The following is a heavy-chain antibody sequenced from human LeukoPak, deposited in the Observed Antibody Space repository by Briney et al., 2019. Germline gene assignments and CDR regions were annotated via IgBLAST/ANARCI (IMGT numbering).Heavy chain of an antibody. CDR2: ISVSSTTI. J-gene: IGHJ6*02. CDR1: GFTFSSYS. V-gene: IGHV3-48*02. CDR3: ARDIQALYYYGMDV. Sequence: GGPLRLSCAASGFTFSSYSMNWVRQAPGKGLEWVSYISVSSTTIYYADSVKGRFTISRDNAKNSLYLQMNSLRDEGTAVYYCARDIQALYYYGMDVWGQGTTVTVSS.